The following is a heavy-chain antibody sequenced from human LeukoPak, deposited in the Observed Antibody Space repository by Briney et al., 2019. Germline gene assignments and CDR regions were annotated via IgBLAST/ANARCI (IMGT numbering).Heavy chain of an antibody. CDR1: GFTFSSYA. D-gene: IGHD1-26*01. CDR3: AIDGGGSYGYYFDY. CDR2: ISGSGGRT. J-gene: IGHJ4*02. V-gene: IGHV3-23*01. Sequence: GGSLRLSCAASGFTFSSYAMSWVRQAPGKGLEWVSAISGSGGRTYYADSVKGRFTISRDNSKNTLYLQMNSLRAEDTAVYYCAIDGGGSYGYYFDYWGQGTLVTVSS.